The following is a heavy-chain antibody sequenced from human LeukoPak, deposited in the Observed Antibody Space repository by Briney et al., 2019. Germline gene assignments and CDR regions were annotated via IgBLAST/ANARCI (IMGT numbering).Heavy chain of an antibody. V-gene: IGHV1-46*01. D-gene: IGHD4-17*01. CDR1: GYTFTSFY. CDR2: FNPSGGST. J-gene: IGHJ4*02. CDR3: ARDSDYGDLRGLDY. Sequence: ASVKVSCKASGYTFTSFYIHWVRQAPGQGLEWMGVFNPSGGSTRFARKFQGRVTMTGDMSTATVYMELHSLRYEDTAVYFCARDSDYGDLRGLDYWGQGTLVTVSS.